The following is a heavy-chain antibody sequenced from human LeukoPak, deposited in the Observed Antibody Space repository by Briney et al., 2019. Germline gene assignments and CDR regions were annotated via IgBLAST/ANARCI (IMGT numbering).Heavy chain of an antibody. CDR1: GYTFTSYG. CDR2: ISAYNGNT. D-gene: IGHD6-13*01. CDR3: ASSPSIAAAGNYYLDY. V-gene: IGHV1-18*01. Sequence: GASVKVSCKASGYTFTSYGISWVRQAHGQGLEWMGWISAYNGNTNYAQKLQGRVTMTTDTSTSTAYMELRSLRSDDTAVYYCASSPSIAAAGNYYLDYWGQGTLVTVSS. J-gene: IGHJ4*02.